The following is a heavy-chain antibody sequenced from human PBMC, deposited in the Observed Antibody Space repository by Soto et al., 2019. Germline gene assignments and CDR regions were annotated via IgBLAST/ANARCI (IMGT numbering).Heavy chain of an antibody. CDR3: ARDDEYSGNGMDV. V-gene: IGHV3-33*01. CDR2: ILNDGSNR. D-gene: IGHD3-10*01. CDR1: EFTFSNYG. Sequence: QVQLVESGGGVVQPGRSLRLSCAASEFTFSNYGMHWVRQAPGKGLEWVAVILNDGSNRYHADSVKDRFTISRDNSKNKLYLQMNSLRAEDTDVYYCARDDEYSGNGMDVWGQGTTVTVS. J-gene: IGHJ6*02.